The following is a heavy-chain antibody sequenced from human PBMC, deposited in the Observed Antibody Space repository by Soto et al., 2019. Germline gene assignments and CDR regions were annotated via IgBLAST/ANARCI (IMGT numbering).Heavy chain of an antibody. CDR2: IIPIFGTA. CDR1: GGTFSSYA. Sequence: QVQLVQSGAEVKKPGSSVKVSCKASGGTFSSYAISWVRQAPGQGLEWMGGIIPIFGTANYAQKFQGRVTITADESTSTDYMELSSLRSEDTAVYYCARDPVGAEGPWYFDLWGRGTLVTVSS. D-gene: IGHD1-26*01. CDR3: ARDPVGAEGPWYFDL. J-gene: IGHJ2*01. V-gene: IGHV1-69*12.